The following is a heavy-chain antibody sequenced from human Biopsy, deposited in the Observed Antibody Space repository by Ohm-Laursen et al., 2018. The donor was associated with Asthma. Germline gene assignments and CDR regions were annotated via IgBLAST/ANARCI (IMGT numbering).Heavy chain of an antibody. CDR2: IIPMFGTT. CDR1: GGTFSNYA. J-gene: IGHJ6*02. CDR3: ASPTYCSGSSCINNYYYALDV. D-gene: IGHD2-15*01. V-gene: IGHV1-69*13. Sequence: VKISCKASGGTFSNYAISWVRQAPGQGLEWMGGIIPMFGTTNYAQKFQGRVTITADESTSTAYMELSSLRSDDTAVYYCASPTYCSGSSCINNYYYALDVWGQGTTVTVS.